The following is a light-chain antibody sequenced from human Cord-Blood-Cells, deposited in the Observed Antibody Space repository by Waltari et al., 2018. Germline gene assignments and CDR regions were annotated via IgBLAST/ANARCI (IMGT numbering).Light chain of an antibody. CDR2: EDN. CDR1: SGSIASNY. CDR3: QSYDSSNQV. V-gene: IGLV6-57*03. J-gene: IGLJ3*02. Sequence: NFMLTQPHSVSESPGKTVTISCTRSSGSIASNYVQWYPQRPGSAPTTVIYEDNQRPSGVPERFSGSIDSSSNSASLTISGLKTEDESDYSCQSYDSSNQVFGGGTKLTVL.